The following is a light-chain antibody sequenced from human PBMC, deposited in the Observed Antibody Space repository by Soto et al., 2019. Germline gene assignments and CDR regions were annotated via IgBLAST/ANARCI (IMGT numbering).Light chain of an antibody. CDR2: DAS. CDR3: QKYNSAPLT. J-gene: IGKJ4*01. V-gene: IGKV1-5*01. CDR1: QSISSW. Sequence: IQMTQSPSTLSASVGDRVTITCRASQSISSWLAWYQQKPGKAPKLLIYDASGLESGVPSRFSGSGSGTDFTLTISSLQPEDVAAYYCQKYNSAPLTFGGGTKVDIK.